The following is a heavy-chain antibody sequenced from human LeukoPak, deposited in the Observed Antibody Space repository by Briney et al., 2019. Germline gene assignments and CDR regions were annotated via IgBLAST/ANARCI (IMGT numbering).Heavy chain of an antibody. CDR2: ISAYNGNT. CDR1: GYTFTSYG. V-gene: IGHV1-18*01. CDR3: ARGDCSSTSCYYSVDY. D-gene: IGHD2-2*01. Sequence: GASVKVSCKASGYTFTSYGISWVRQAPGQGLEWMGWISAYNGNTNYAQKLQGRVTMTTDTSTSTAYMELRSLRSDDTAVYYCARGDCSSTSCYYSVDYWGQGTLVTASS. J-gene: IGHJ4*02.